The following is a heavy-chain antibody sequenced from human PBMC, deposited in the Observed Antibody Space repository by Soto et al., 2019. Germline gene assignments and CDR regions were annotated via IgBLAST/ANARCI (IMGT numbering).Heavy chain of an antibody. Sequence: ASVKVSCKASGGTFSSYTISWVRQAPGQGLEWMGRIIPILGIANYAQKFQGRVTITADKSTSTAYMELSSLRSEDTAVYYCARSNLGSSSSHAGFDPWGQGTLVTVSS. CDR1: GGTFSSYT. V-gene: IGHV1-69*02. CDR2: IIPILGIA. D-gene: IGHD6-6*01. CDR3: ARSNLGSSSSHAGFDP. J-gene: IGHJ5*02.